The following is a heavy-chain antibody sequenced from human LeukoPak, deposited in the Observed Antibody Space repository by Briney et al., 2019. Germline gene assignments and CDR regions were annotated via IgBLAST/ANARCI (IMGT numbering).Heavy chain of an antibody. V-gene: IGHV1-18*04. D-gene: IGHD2-2*01. Sequence: ASVRVSCKASGYTFTGYYMYWVRQAPGQGLEWMGWIGAYNGNTNYAQNLQGRVTMTTDTSTSTAYMELRSLRSDDTAVYYCARDHQYDFDYWGQGTLVTVSS. CDR2: IGAYNGNT. CDR1: GYTFTGYY. J-gene: IGHJ4*02. CDR3: ARDHQYDFDY.